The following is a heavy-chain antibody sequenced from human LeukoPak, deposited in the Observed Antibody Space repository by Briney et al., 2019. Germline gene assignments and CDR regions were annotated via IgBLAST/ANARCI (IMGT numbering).Heavy chain of an antibody. V-gene: IGHV4-34*01. D-gene: IGHD3-10*01. CDR1: GGSFSGYY. CDR2: INHSGST. CDR3: ARGLWFGELSPYYFDY. J-gene: IGHJ4*02. Sequence: SETLSLTCAVYGGSFSGYYWSWIRQPPGKGLEWIGEINHSGSTNYNPSLKSRVTISVDTSKNQFSLKLSSVTAADTAVYYCARGLWFGELSPYYFDYWGQGTLVTVSS.